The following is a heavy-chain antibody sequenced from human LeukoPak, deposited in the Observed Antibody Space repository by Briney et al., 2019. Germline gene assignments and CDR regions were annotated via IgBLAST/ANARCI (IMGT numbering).Heavy chain of an antibody. D-gene: IGHD2-21*01. V-gene: IGHV5-51*01. Sequence: GESLKIPWQGSGYRFTSYWIAWVRQIPGKGLGWMGIIYPGDSDTRYSPSFQGQVTISADKSISTAYLQWSSLKASDTAMYYCARLGWGGDCYSDYWGQGTLVTVSS. CDR2: IYPGDSDT. CDR1: GYRFTSYW. J-gene: IGHJ4*02. CDR3: ARLGWGGDCYSDY.